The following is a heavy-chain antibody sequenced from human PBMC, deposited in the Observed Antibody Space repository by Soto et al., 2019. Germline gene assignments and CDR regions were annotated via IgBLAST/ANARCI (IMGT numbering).Heavy chain of an antibody. J-gene: IGHJ6*02. D-gene: IGHD3-10*01. Sequence: ASVKVSCKASGYTFSSYDINWVRQATGQGLEWMGWMNPNSGQAGYAQKFQGRLTMTRDSSIRTAYMELSNLGSEDTAVYYCARVNYYGSGGYQVFHYYYAMDVWGQGTTVTVSS. CDR1: GYTFSSYD. V-gene: IGHV1-8*01. CDR2: MNPNSGQA. CDR3: ARVNYYGSGGYQVFHYYYAMDV.